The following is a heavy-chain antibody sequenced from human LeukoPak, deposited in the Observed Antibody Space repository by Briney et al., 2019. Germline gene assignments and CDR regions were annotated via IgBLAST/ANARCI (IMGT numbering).Heavy chain of an antibody. V-gene: IGHV3-48*03. CDR3: ARVQSPTVGYSYYIMDV. CDR1: GFSFDSYE. CDR2: TSSSGTTI. D-gene: IGHD1-1*01. Sequence: GGSLRLSCATSGFSFDSYEMNWVRQAPGKGLEWVSYTSSSGTTIYYADSVRGRFTISRDSAKNALYLQMDSLRVEDTAVYYCARVQSPTVGYSYYIMDVWGKGTTVTISS. J-gene: IGHJ6*03.